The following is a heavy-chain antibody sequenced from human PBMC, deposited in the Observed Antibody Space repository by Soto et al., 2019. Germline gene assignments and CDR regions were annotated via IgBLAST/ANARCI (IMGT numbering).Heavy chain of an antibody. J-gene: IGHJ4*02. D-gene: IGHD1-20*01. CDR1: GYNFTNYA. CDR2: ISVHSGST. V-gene: IGHV1-18*01. Sequence: QVHLEQSRGEVKMPGASVKVSCKALGYNFTNYAITWVRQAPGQGLQWMGWISVHSGSTYVAQSLRGRVTMTMDTSTTTAYMERRSLTSDDTAVYYCARGADVFGYNWKYVPFEVWGQGTQITVSS. CDR3: ARGADVFGYNWKYVPFEV.